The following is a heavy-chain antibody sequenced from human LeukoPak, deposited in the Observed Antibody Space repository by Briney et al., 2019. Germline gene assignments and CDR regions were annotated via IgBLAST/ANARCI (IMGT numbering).Heavy chain of an antibody. CDR3: ARALRDSSWYYEY. CDR2: IGSGGGPI. V-gene: IGHV3-11*01. J-gene: IGHJ4*02. D-gene: IGHD6-13*01. CDR1: GFTFSDYY. Sequence: GGSLRLSCAASGFTFSDYYMSWFRQAPGKGLERVSYIGSGGGPIYYADSVKGRFTISRDNAKSSLYLQMNSLRAEDTALYYCARALRDSSWYYEYWGQGTLVTVSS.